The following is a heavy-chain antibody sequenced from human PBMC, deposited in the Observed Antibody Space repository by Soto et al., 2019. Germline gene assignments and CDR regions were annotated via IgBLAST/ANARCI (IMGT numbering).Heavy chain of an antibody. V-gene: IGHV4-34*01. CDR2: INHSGST. CDR1: GGSFSGYY. CDR3: ARGITPDITIFGVVIVPSYYYYGMDV. J-gene: IGHJ6*02. Sequence: SETLSLTCAVYGGSFSGYYWSWIRQPPGKGLEWIGEINHSGSTNYNPSLKSRVTISVDTSKNQLSLKLSSVTAADTAVYYCARGITPDITIFGVVIVPSYYYYGMDVWGQGTTVTVSS. D-gene: IGHD3-3*01.